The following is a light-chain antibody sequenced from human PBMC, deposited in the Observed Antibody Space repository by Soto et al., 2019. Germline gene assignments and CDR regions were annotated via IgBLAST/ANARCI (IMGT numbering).Light chain of an antibody. CDR1: QTLSSSS. CDR2: GAS. V-gene: IGKV3-20*01. Sequence: EIVLTQSPGTLSLSPGESGTLSCRAGQTLSSSSLAWYQQKPGQAPRLLIYGASNRASGIPDRFSGGGSGTDFTLTISRVEPEDFAVYYGHQYGSSPLTFGGGIEVEI. J-gene: IGKJ4*01. CDR3: HQYGSSPLT.